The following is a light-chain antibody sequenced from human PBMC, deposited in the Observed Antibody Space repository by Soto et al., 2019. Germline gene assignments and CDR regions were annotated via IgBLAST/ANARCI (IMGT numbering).Light chain of an antibody. Sequence: QSALTQPASVSGSPGQSISISCTGTNSDVGGYNYVSWYQHHPGEAPKLMVYDVIDRPSGVSDRFSGSKSGSTASLTISGLQAEDEANYYCSSYTSTSTVLFGGGTQLTVL. J-gene: IGLJ2*01. CDR2: DVI. CDR1: NSDVGGYNY. V-gene: IGLV2-14*03. CDR3: SSYTSTSTVL.